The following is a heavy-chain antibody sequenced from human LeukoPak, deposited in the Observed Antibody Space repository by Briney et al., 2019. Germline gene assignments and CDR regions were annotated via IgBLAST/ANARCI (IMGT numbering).Heavy chain of an antibody. CDR3: ARGTDVAPQAAGFDY. Sequence: ASVKVSCKASGYTFTSYGISWVRQAPGQGLEWMGWISTYNGNTNYAQKLQGRVTMTTDTSTSTAYMELRSLRSDDTAVYYCARGTDVAPQAAGFDYWGQGTLVTVSS. CDR1: GYTFTSYG. CDR2: ISTYNGNT. J-gene: IGHJ4*02. V-gene: IGHV1-18*01. D-gene: IGHD6-13*01.